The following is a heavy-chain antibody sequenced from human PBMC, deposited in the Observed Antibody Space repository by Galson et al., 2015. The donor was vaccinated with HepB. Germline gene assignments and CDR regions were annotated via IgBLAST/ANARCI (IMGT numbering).Heavy chain of an antibody. CDR2: ISSSTIYT. D-gene: IGHD4-17*01. J-gene: IGHJ4*02. V-gene: IGHV3-11*06. CDR1: GFTFSDYY. Sequence: SLRLSCAASGFTFSDYYMSWIRQAPGKGLEWLSYISSSTIYTNYADSAKGRFTISRDNVKNSMYLQMNRLRAEDTAVYYCARVADSDYGDHSHFDSWGQGTLVTVSS. CDR3: ARVADSDYGDHSHFDS.